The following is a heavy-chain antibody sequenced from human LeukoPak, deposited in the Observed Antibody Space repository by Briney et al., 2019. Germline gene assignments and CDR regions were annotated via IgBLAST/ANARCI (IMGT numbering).Heavy chain of an antibody. CDR3: ARRFLSCSGGSCYYNAFDI. J-gene: IGHJ3*02. V-gene: IGHV4-59*08. D-gene: IGHD2-15*01. CDR2: IYYSGST. Sequence: SETLSLTCTVSGGSISSYYWSWIRRPPGKGLEWIGYIYYSGSTNYNPSLKSRVTISVDTSKNQFPLKLSSVTAADTAVYYCARRFLSCSGGSCYYNAFDIWGQGTMVTVSS. CDR1: GGSISSYY.